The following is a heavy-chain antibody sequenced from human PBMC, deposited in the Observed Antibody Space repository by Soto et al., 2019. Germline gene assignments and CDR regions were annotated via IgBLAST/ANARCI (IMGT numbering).Heavy chain of an antibody. V-gene: IGHV3-23*01. D-gene: IGHD3-3*01. J-gene: IGHJ3*02. CDR3: ASTTFQPYYDFWSGRMDAFDI. CDR1: GFTFSSYA. Sequence: PGGSLRLSCAASGFTFSSYAMSWVRQAPGKGLEWVSAISGSGGSTYYADSVKGRFTISRDNSKNTLYLQMNSLRAEDTAVYYCASTTFQPYYDFWSGRMDAFDIWGQGTMVTVSS. CDR2: ISGSGGST.